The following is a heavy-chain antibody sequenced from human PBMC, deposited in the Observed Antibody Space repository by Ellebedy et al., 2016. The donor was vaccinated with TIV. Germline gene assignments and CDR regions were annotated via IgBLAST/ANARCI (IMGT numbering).Heavy chain of an antibody. CDR3: ARDMAWGNERVNDAFDI. CDR1: GFTFAPYS. D-gene: IGHD7-27*01. Sequence: GGSLRLSCAASGFTFAPYSMNWVRQAPGKGLEWISKISGSSITLDYAGSVKGRFTISRDNAKNSLYLQMNGLRAEDTAVYFCARDMAWGNERVNDAFDIWGHGTLVTVSS. J-gene: IGHJ3*02. V-gene: IGHV3-48*04. CDR2: ISGSSITL.